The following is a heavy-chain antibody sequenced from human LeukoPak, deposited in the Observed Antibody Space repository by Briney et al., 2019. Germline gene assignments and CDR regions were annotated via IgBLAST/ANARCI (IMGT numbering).Heavy chain of an antibody. J-gene: IGHJ6*02. V-gene: IGHV4-59*08. D-gene: IGHD4-17*01. CDR2: IYYSGST. Sequence: PSETLSLTCTVSGGSISSYYWSWIRQPPGKGLEWIGYIYYSGSTNYNPSLKSRVTISVDTSKNQFSLKLSSVTAADRAVYYCARGTTVTKVYYYYYGMDVWGQGTTVTVSS. CDR1: GGSISSYY. CDR3: ARGTTVTKVYYYYYGMDV.